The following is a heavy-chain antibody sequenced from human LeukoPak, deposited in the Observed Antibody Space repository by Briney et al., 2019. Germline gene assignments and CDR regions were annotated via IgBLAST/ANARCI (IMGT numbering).Heavy chain of an antibody. J-gene: IGHJ6*03. D-gene: IGHD6-19*01. CDR2: INTNTGNP. CDR1: GYTFTSYA. Sequence: ASVKVSCKASGYTFTSYAMNWVRQAPGQGLEWMGWINTNTGNPTYAQGFTGRFVFSLDTSVSTAYLQISSLKAEDTAVYYCARDYGAGQWLVYYYYYMDVWGKGTTVTVSS. V-gene: IGHV7-4-1*02. CDR3: ARDYGAGQWLVYYYYYMDV.